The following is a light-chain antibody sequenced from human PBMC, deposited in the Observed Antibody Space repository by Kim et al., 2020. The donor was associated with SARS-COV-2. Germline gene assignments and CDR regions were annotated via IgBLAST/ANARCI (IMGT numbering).Light chain of an antibody. V-gene: IGKV3-20*01. CDR3: KQYGGAPRT. Sequence: PGEKATRSGRARLGIAKTFLAWYNRKPAQAPGFLISGDSRRATGIQDGFGGRGSGKDLTLTIARLEPEDLEMYYGKQYGGAPRTFGGGTKVGIK. CDR1: LGIAKTF. CDR2: GDS. J-gene: IGKJ4*01.